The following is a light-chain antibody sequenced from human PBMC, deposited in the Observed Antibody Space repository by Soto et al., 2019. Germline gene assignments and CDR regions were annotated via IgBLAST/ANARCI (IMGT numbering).Light chain of an antibody. CDR3: QQLNSYPRT. V-gene: IGKV1-9*01. J-gene: IGKJ1*01. Sequence: DIQMTQSPSSLSASVGERVTITCRASQIISTSLAWYQVKPGKAPKLLIYAASTLQSGVPSRFSGSGSGTEFTLTISSLQPEDFATYYCQQLNSYPRTFGQGTKVDIK. CDR1: QIISTS. CDR2: AAS.